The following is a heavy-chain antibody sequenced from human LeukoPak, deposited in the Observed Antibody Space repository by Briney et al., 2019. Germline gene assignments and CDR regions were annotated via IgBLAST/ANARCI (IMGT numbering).Heavy chain of an antibody. CDR1: GGSFSGYY. D-gene: IGHD1-26*01. CDR2: INHSGST. J-gene: IGHJ4*02. Sequence: PSETLSLTCAVYGGSFSGYYWSWIRHAPGKGLEWIGEINHSGSTNYNPSLKSRVTISVDTSKNQFSLKLSSVTAADTAVYYCASFYSGSYRDYWGQGTLVTVSS. V-gene: IGHV4-34*01. CDR3: ASFYSGSYRDY.